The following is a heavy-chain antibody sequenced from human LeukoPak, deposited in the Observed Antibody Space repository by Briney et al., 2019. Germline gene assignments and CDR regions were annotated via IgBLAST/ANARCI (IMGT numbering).Heavy chain of an antibody. D-gene: IGHD2-15*01. V-gene: IGHV4-30-4*01. CDR2: IYDSGST. CDR3: ARDCSGGSCYGAFDI. CDR1: GASIRSGDYY. J-gene: IGHJ3*02. Sequence: PSETLSLTCTVSGASIRSGDYYWSWIRQPPGKGLEWIGYIYDSGSTYYNPSLKSRITISVDTPENRFSLKLSSVTATDTAVYYCARDCSGGSCYGAFDIWGQGTMVTVSS.